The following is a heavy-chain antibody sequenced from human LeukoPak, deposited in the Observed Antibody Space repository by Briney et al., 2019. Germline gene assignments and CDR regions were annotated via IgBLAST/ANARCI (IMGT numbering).Heavy chain of an antibody. V-gene: IGHV4-61*01. CDR3: AREPYHGSSEGFDF. D-gene: IGHD3-22*01. Sequence: SETLSLTCTVSGGSVSSYNFYWSWIRQPPGKGLEWIGYSYYSGSTNYNPSLKSRVTISVDTSKNQFSLRLSSVTAADTAVYYCAREPYHGSSEGFDFWGQGTLVTVSS. CDR2: SYYSGST. J-gene: IGHJ4*02. CDR1: GGSVSSYNFY.